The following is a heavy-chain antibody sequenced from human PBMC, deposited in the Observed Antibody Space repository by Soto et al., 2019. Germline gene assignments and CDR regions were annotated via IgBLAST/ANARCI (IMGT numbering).Heavy chain of an antibody. CDR2: ISSSSSYT. CDR1: GFTFSDYY. J-gene: IGHJ4*02. D-gene: IGHD1-26*01. CDR3: ARDEVGAYFDY. Sequence: GGSLRLSCAASGFTFSDYYMSWIRQAPGKGLEWVSYISSSSSYTNYADSVKGRFTISRDNAKNSLYLQMNSLRAEDTAVYYCARDEVGAYFDYWGQGTLVTVSS. V-gene: IGHV3-11*06.